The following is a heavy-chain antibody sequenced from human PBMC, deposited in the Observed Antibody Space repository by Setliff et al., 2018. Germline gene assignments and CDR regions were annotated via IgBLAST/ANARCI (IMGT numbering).Heavy chain of an antibody. Sequence: SVVVSCPPSGYTFTDFGINWVRQASGQGLEWMGWVSPNTGNTYSTQKFQGRVTLTTDTSTSIAYMEVKSLTSYDTAVYYCARLVRYCTRTSRQRTPGAEYWGQGTLVTVSS. CDR2: VSPNTGNT. CDR1: GYTFTDFG. D-gene: IGHD2-2*01. CDR3: ARLVRYCTRTSRQRTPGAEY. V-gene: IGHV1-18*01. J-gene: IGHJ4*02.